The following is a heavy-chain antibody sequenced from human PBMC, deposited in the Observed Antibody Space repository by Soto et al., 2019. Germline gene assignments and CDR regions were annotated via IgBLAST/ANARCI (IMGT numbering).Heavy chain of an antibody. CDR1: GGTFSSYT. D-gene: IGHD3-10*01. V-gene: IGHV1-69*08. CDR2: IIPILGIA. CDR3: AREGFGELLRPVGFDY. Sequence: QVQLVQSGAEVKKPGSSVKVSCKASGGTFSSYTISWVRQAPGQGLEWMGRIIPILGIANYAQKFQGRVTITADKSTSTAYMELSSLRSEDTAVYYCAREGFGELLRPVGFDYWGQGTLVTVSS. J-gene: IGHJ4*02.